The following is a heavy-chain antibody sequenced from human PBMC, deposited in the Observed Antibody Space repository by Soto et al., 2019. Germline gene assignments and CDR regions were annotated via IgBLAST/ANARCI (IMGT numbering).Heavy chain of an antibody. CDR3: ERGGGYYDDAFDL. CDR1: GRAISGDC. V-gene: IGHV4-59*01. Sequence: XKTLSRTWSVSGRAISGDCWSWIRQPPGKGLQWIGYVFYIVSTNYNRSLKSRVTVSIDTSKSQFSLKLSSVTAADTAVYYCERGGGYYDDAFDLWGRGTVVTVSS. J-gene: IGHJ3*01. D-gene: IGHD3-22*01. CDR2: VFYIVST.